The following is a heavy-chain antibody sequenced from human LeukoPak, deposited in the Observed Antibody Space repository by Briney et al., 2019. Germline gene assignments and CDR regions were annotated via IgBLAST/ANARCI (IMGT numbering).Heavy chain of an antibody. CDR1: QFKFNNYG. D-gene: IGHD4-17*01. V-gene: IGHV3-23*01. CDR3: AKDPNGDYIGTFDI. CDR2: ITGSGGRA. Sequence: GGSLRLSCATSQFKFNNYGMTWVRQAPGKGLEWVSSITGSGGRAQYADSVQGRFTISRDNSKNTLYLQMNSLRAEDTAVYYCAKDPNGDYIGTFDIWGQGTMVTVSS. J-gene: IGHJ3*02.